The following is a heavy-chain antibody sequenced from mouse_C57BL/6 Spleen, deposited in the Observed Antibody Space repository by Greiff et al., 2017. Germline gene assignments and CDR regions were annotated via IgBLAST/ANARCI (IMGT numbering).Heavy chain of an antibody. Sequence: VQLQQSGAELVRPGASVKLSCTASGFNIKDDYMHWVKQRPEQGLAWIGWIDPENGDTEYASKFQGKATITADTSSNTAYLQLSSLTSEDTAVYYCTTATVVATSSGTDYWGQGTTLTVSS. CDR3: TTATVVATSSGTDY. J-gene: IGHJ2*01. V-gene: IGHV14-4*01. CDR1: GFNIKDDY. D-gene: IGHD1-1*01. CDR2: IDPENGDT.